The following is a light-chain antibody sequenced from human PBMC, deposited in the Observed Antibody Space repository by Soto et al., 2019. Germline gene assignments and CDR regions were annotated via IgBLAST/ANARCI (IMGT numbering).Light chain of an antibody. CDR1: SSDVGAYNY. V-gene: IGLV2-11*01. Sequence: QSALTQPRSVSGSPGQSVTISCTGTSSDVGAYNYVSWYQHHPGKAPKVMIYDVSERPSGVPDRFSGSKSDNKASLTTSGLQAEHEADYYCCSYAGSYSWVFGGGTKLTVL. CDR3: CSYAGSYSWV. CDR2: DVS. J-gene: IGLJ3*02.